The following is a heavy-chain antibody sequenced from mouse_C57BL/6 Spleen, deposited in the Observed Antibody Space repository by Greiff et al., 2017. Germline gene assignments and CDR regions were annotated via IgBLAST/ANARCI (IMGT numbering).Heavy chain of an antibody. CDR2: IHPNSGST. Sequence: QVQLKQPGAELVKPGASVKLSCKASGYTFTSYWMHWVKQRPGQGLEWIGMIHPNSGSTNYNEKFKSKATLTVDKSSSTAYMQLSSLTSEDSAVYYCARRGTTVVANYCDYWGQGTTLTVSS. D-gene: IGHD1-1*01. CDR1: GYTFTSYW. J-gene: IGHJ2*01. CDR3: ARRGTTVVANYCDY. V-gene: IGHV1-64*01.